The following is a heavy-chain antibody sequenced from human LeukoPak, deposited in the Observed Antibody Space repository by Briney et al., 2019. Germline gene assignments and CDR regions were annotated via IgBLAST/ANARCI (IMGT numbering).Heavy chain of an antibody. CDR2: IYYSGST. D-gene: IGHD5-24*01. J-gene: IGHJ4*02. CDR1: GGSISSYY. Sequence: PSETLSLTCTVSGGSISSYYWSWIRQPPGKGLEWIGYIYYSGSTNYNPSLKSRVTISVDTSKNQFSLKLSSVTAADTAVYYCARHIMGIWLQYPLYYWGQGTLVTVAS. V-gene: IGHV4-59*08. CDR3: ARHIMGIWLQYPLYY.